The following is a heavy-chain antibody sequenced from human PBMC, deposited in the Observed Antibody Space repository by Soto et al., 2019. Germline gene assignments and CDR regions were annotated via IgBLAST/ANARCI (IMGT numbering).Heavy chain of an antibody. CDR3: AKEGGIVVVPAAMPLDY. V-gene: IGHV3-23*01. J-gene: IGHJ4*02. Sequence: PGGSLRLSCAASGFTFSSYAMSWVRQAPGKGLEWVSAISGSGGSTYYADSVKGRFTISRDNSKNTLYLQMNSLRAEDTAVYYCAKEGGIVVVPAAMPLDYWGQGTLVTVSS. CDR1: GFTFSSYA. D-gene: IGHD2-2*01. CDR2: ISGSGGST.